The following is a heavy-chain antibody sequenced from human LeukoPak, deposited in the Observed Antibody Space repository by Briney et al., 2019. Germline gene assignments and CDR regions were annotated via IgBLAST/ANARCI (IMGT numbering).Heavy chain of an antibody. J-gene: IGHJ6*03. CDR1: GGSISSSSYY. Sequence: KPSETLSLTCTVSGGSISSSSYYWGWIRQPPGKGLEWIGSIHYSGNTYYNPSLKSRVTISVDTSKNQFSLKLTSVTAADTVVYYCARQRCSSTSCRYYYYYMDVWGKGTTVTVSS. V-gene: IGHV4-39*01. CDR3: ARQRCSSTSCRYYYYYMDV. D-gene: IGHD2-2*01. CDR2: IHYSGNT.